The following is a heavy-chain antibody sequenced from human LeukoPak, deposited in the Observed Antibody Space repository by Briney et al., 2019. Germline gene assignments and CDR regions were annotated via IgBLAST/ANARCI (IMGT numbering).Heavy chain of an antibody. J-gene: IGHJ4*02. CDR2: IYHSGST. Sequence: PSETLSLTCTVSGYSISSGYYWGWIRQPPGKGLEWIGSIYHSGSTYYNPSLKSRVTISVDTSKNQFSLKLSSVTAADTAVYYCARSFRATVTRFDYWGQGTLVTVSS. D-gene: IGHD4-17*01. CDR1: GYSISSGYY. V-gene: IGHV4-38-2*02. CDR3: ARSFRATVTRFDY.